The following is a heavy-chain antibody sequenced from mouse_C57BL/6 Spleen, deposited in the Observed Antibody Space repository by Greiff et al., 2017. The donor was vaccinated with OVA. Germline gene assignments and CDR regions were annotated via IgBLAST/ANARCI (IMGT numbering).Heavy chain of an antibody. CDR1: GFTFSSYG. Sequence: DVKLVESGGDLVKPGGSLKLSCAASGFTFSSYGMSWVRQTPDKRLEWVATISSGGSYTYYPDSVKGRFTISRDNAKNTLYLQMSSLKSEDTAMYYCARELPAWFAYWGQGTLVTVSA. CDR2: ISSGGSYT. J-gene: IGHJ3*01. CDR3: ARELPAWFAY. V-gene: IGHV5-6*02.